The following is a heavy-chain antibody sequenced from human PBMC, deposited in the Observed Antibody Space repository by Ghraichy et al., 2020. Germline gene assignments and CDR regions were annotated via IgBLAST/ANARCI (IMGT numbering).Heavy chain of an antibody. CDR3: ARYDTQGGWFEP. CDR2: ISGSSGTM. CDR1: GFTFSSYG. Sequence: GGSLRLSCAVSGFTFSSYGMNWVRQSPGKGLEWVSYISGSSGTMYYADSVNGRFIISRDNAKNSLYLQMNSLRAEDTAVYYCARYDTQGGWFEPWGQGTLVTVSS. J-gene: IGHJ5*02. V-gene: IGHV3-48*04. D-gene: IGHD3-16*01.